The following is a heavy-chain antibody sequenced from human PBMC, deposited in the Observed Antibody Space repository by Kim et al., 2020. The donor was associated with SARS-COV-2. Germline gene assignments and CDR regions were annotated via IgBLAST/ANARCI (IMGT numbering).Heavy chain of an antibody. CDR2: IIPIFGTA. Sequence: SVKVSCKASGGTFSSYAISWVRQAPGQGLEWMGGIIPIFGTANYAQKFQGRVTITADESTSTAYMELSSLRSEDTAVYYCARGLGYCSSTSCYAGEVDAQYNWFDPWGQGTLVTVSS. J-gene: IGHJ5*02. D-gene: IGHD2-2*01. CDR3: ARGLGYCSSTSCYAGEVDAQYNWFDP. V-gene: IGHV1-69*13. CDR1: GGTFSSYA.